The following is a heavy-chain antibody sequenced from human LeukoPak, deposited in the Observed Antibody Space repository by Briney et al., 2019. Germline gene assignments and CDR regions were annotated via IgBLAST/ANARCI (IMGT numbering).Heavy chain of an antibody. J-gene: IGHJ3*02. CDR1: GFTFSSYA. CDR3: ARAQTGAVPAAGDAFDI. Sequence: GGSLRLSCAASGFTFSSYAMHWVRQAPGKGLEYVSAISSNGGSTYYANSVKGRFTISRDNSKNTLYLQMGSLRAEDMAVYYCARAQTGAVPAAGDAFDIWGQGTMVTVSS. V-gene: IGHV3-64*01. CDR2: ISSNGGST. D-gene: IGHD2-2*01.